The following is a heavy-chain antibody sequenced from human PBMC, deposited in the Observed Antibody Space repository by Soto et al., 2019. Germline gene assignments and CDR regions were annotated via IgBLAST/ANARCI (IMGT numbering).Heavy chain of an antibody. CDR3: ARDGDRYCISTSCYLKSAGDFQH. J-gene: IGHJ1*01. Sequence: SVKVSCKASGGTFSSYAISWVRQAPGQGLERMGGIIPIFGTANYAQKFQGRVTITADESTSTAYMELSSLRSEDTAVYYCARDGDRYCISTSCYLKSAGDFQHWGQGTLVTVSS. CDR1: GGTFSSYA. CDR2: IIPIFGTA. V-gene: IGHV1-69*13. D-gene: IGHD2-2*01.